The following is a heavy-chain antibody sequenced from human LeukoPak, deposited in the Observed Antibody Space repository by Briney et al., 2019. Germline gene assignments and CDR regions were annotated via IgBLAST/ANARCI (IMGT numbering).Heavy chain of an antibody. Sequence: ASVKVSCKASGYTFTSYDINWVRQATGQGLEWMGWMNPNSGNTGYAQKFQGRVTMTRNTSISTAYMELSSLRSEDTAVYYCARGLFGDFWSGYYSYYYYYYGMDVWGQGTTVTVSS. CDR2: MNPNSGNT. V-gene: IGHV1-8*01. D-gene: IGHD3-3*01. CDR1: GYTFTSYD. CDR3: ARGLFGDFWSGYYSYYYYYYGMDV. J-gene: IGHJ6*02.